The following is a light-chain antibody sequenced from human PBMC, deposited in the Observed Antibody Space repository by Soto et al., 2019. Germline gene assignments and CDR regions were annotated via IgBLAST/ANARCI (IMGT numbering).Light chain of an antibody. V-gene: IGKV3-20*01. CDR2: GVS. Sequence: EVVLTQSPGTLSLAPGERATLSCRASQSVTNNYIAWYQQKSGQAIRLLIYGVSARAAGIPDRFSGGRSGTDFTLTIGRLEPGDFAVYYCQHYGSSPPVYTFGQGTMVEI. J-gene: IGKJ2*01. CDR1: QSVTNNY. CDR3: QHYGSSPPVYT.